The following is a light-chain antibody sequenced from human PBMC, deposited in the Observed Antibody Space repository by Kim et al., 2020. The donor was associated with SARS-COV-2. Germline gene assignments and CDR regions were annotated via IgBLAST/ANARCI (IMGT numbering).Light chain of an antibody. Sequence: IVLTQSPGTLSLSPGERAALSCRASHGVSSSHLAWYQQKSGQGPRLLIYGASSRATGVPDRFSGSGSGTDFTLTISRLEPEDVAVYFCQQFGSSPYTFGQGTKVDIK. V-gene: IGKV3-20*01. CDR3: QQFGSSPYT. CDR1: HGVSSSH. CDR2: GAS. J-gene: IGKJ2*01.